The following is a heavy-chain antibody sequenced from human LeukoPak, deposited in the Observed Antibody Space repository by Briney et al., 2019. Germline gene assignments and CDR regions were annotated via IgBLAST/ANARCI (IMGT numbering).Heavy chain of an antibody. CDR1: GFTFTTYG. CDR3: ARVGCTGGSCLPYNYYAMDV. Sequence: PGRSLRLSCAASGFTFTTYGMNWVRQAPGKGLEWVAIIWYDGSNKYYADSVKGRIAISRDNSKNTLYLQVNSLRAEDTAVYYCARVGCTGGSCLPYNYYAMDVWGQGTTVTVSS. J-gene: IGHJ6*02. V-gene: IGHV3-33*01. D-gene: IGHD2-15*01. CDR2: IWYDGSNK.